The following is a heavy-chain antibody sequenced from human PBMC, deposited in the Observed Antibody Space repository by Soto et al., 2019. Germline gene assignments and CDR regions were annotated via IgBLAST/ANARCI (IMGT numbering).Heavy chain of an antibody. CDR2: IYSGGST. CDR3: GSTYYNPSLKSRVTISVDTSKNQFSLKLSSVTAADTAVYYCARGAKGYYGSGSYYNVGYYYYYMDV. D-gene: IGHD2-21*02. V-gene: IGHV3-66*01. Sequence: PGGSLRLSCAASGLTVSSNYMSWVRQAPGKGLEWVSVIYSGGSTYYADSVKGRFTISRDNSKNTLYLQMNSLRAEDTAVYYSGSTYYNPSLKSRVTISVDTSKNQFSLKLSSVTAADTAVYYCARGAKGYYGSGSYYNVGYYYYYMDVWGKGTTVTVSS. J-gene: IGHJ6*03. CDR1: GLTVSSNY.